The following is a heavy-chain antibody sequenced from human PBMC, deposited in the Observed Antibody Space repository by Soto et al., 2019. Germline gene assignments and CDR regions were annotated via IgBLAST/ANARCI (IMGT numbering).Heavy chain of an antibody. CDR1: GFTFSSYW. V-gene: IGHV3-7*01. D-gene: IGHD6-19*01. Sequence: GGSLRLSCAASGFTFSSYWMSWVRQAPGKGLEWVANIKQDGSEKYYVDSVKGRFTISRDNAKNSLYLQMNSLRAEDTAVYYCARDQGQWLVRGDYFDYWGQGTLVTVSS. J-gene: IGHJ4*02. CDR2: IKQDGSEK. CDR3: ARDQGQWLVRGDYFDY.